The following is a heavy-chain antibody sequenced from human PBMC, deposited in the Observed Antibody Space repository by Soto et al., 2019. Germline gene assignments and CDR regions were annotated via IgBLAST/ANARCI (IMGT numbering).Heavy chain of an antibody. Sequence: QVQLVQSGAEVKKPGYSVKVSCKASGGTFSSYAISWVRQAPGHGLEWMGGIIPIFGTANYAQKFQGRVTINADDSTGAAYMELSSLRSEDTAVYYCELGSGTIRCPWSDYWGQGTLVTVSS. V-gene: IGHV1-69*01. CDR1: GGTFSSYA. J-gene: IGHJ4*02. CDR2: IIPIFGTA. CDR3: ELGSGTIRCPWSDY. D-gene: IGHD1-1*01.